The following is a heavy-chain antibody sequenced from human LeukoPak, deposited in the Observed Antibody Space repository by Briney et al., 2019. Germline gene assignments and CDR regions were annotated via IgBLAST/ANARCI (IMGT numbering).Heavy chain of an antibody. CDR2: IGQDGSEN. Sequence: GGSLRLSCAASGFTFSNYWMNWVRQAPGKGLEWVASIGQDGSENYYVDSVKGRFTISRDNAKNSLYLQMNSLRVEDTAVYYCATGGGWYFDYWGQGALTTASS. J-gene: IGHJ4*02. D-gene: IGHD6-19*01. CDR3: ATGGGWYFDY. V-gene: IGHV3-7*01. CDR1: GFTFSNYW.